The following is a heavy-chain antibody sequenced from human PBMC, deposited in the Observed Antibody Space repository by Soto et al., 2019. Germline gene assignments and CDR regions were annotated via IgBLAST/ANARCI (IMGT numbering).Heavy chain of an antibody. CDR2: IIPMLDIT. J-gene: IGHJ1*01. Sequence: QLQLVQSGTELKKPGSSVKVSCKASGGSFSTYSITWVRQAPGQGPEWMGRIIPMLDITDYAQKFQGRVTIPTEKSTSTASMELIRRTSEHTPVYCCAQDLGDWGQGTRVTFSS. V-gene: IGHV1-69*02. D-gene: IGHD3-16*01. CDR1: GGSFSTYS. CDR3: AQDLGD.